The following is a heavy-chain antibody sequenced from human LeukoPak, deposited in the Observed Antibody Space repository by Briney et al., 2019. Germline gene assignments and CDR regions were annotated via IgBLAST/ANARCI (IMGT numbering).Heavy chain of an antibody. D-gene: IGHD4-17*01. Sequence: GGSLRLSCAASGFTFSGYSMNWVRQAPGKGPEWVSYISSSSSTIYYADSVKGRFTISRDNAQNSLYLQMNSLRDEDTAVYYCAREPDYGDYVHFDYWGQGTLVTVSS. V-gene: IGHV3-48*02. CDR1: GFTFSGYS. CDR2: ISSSSSTI. CDR3: AREPDYGDYVHFDY. J-gene: IGHJ4*02.